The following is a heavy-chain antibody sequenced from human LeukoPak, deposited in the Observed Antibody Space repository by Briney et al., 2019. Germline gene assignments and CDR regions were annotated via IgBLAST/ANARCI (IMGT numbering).Heavy chain of an antibody. J-gene: IGHJ3*02. CDR1: GFTFSSYW. V-gene: IGHV3-74*01. CDR3: AKFKDHPDAFDI. D-gene: IGHD1-14*01. Sequence: GGSLRLSCAVSGFTFSSYWMHWVRQVPGKGLVWVSRINTDGSSTSYADSVKGRFTISRDNSKNTLYLQMNSLRAEDTAVYYCAKFKDHPDAFDIWGQGTMVTVSS. CDR2: INTDGSST.